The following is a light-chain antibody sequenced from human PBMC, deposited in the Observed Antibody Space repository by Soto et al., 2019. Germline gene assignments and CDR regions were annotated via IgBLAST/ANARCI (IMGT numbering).Light chain of an antibody. CDR1: QGIDNS. V-gene: IGKV1-27*01. CDR2: AAS. CDR3: QKYDSVPHT. J-gene: IGKJ1*01. Sequence: DIQMTQSPSSLSASVGDRVTITCRASQGIDNSLAWYQHQPGKVPKLLIYAASTLLSGVPSRFRGSGSGTDFTLTISSLQPEDVATYYCQKYDSVPHTFGQGTKVEIK.